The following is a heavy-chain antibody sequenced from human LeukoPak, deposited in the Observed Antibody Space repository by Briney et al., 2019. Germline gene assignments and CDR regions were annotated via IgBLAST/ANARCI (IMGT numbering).Heavy chain of an antibody. D-gene: IGHD3-3*01. V-gene: IGHV3-74*03. Sequence: GGSLRLSCAASGFSFSTSWMHWVRHAPGKGLVWVSLIQSDGSSTTYADSVKGRFTISRDNAKNTLYLQMNSLRAEDTAMYYCVRGRYYTPDYWGQGTLVTVSS. CDR2: IQSDGSST. J-gene: IGHJ4*02. CDR3: VRGRYYTPDY. CDR1: GFSFSTSW.